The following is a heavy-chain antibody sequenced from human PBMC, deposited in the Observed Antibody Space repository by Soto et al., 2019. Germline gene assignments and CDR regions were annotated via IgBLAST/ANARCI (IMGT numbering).Heavy chain of an antibody. D-gene: IGHD3-22*01. CDR2: IYGDDDK. J-gene: IGHJ4*02. CDR1: GFSLTTSGVG. CDR3: AHAYYYDRSGSFHFDY. V-gene: IGHV2-5*02. Sequence: QITLKESGPTVVKPTQTLTLTCTFSGFSLTTSGVGVGWIRQPPGKALEWLTLIYGDDDKRYNPSLTGRLTITKETSKNQVVLTVTIMDPVDRGTYYCAHAYYYDRSGSFHFDYWGQGTLVTVSS.